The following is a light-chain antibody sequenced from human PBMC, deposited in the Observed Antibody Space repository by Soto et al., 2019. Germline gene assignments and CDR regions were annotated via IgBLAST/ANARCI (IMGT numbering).Light chain of an antibody. V-gene: IGKV1-5*03. CDR1: ESISRW. CDR2: RAS. CDR3: QQSYSSLALT. Sequence: DIQMTQSPSTLSASVGDRVTITCRASESISRWLAWYQQKPGKAPKLLIYRASTLENGVPSRISGSGSGTDFTLTISNLQPDDFATYYCQQSYSSLALTFGGGTKLEIK. J-gene: IGKJ4*01.